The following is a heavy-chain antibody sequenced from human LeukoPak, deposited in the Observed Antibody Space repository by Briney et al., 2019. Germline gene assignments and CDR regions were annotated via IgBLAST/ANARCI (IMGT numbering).Heavy chain of an antibody. CDR1: GFTFSGYW. D-gene: IGHD1-26*01. V-gene: IGHV3-74*01. CDR2: INSDGSST. J-gene: IGHJ4*02. CDR3: AREGRPQESGSLYY. Sequence: GGSLRLSCAASGFTFSGYWMHWVRQAPGKGLVWVSRINSDGSSTSYADSVKGRFTISRDNAKNTLYLQMNSLRADDTAVYYCAREGRPQESGSLYYWGQGTLVTVSS.